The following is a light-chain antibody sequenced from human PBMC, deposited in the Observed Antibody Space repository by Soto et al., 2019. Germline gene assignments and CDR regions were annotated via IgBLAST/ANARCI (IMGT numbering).Light chain of an antibody. Sequence: DIQLTQSPTTLSASVGDRVTITFRASQSISSWLAWYQQKPGKAPKLLIYDASSLESGVPSRFSGSGSGTEFPLTLSSLQPDDFATYYCHQYNSYWTFGQGTKVDIK. J-gene: IGKJ1*01. CDR2: DAS. CDR3: HQYNSYWT. V-gene: IGKV1-5*01. CDR1: QSISSW.